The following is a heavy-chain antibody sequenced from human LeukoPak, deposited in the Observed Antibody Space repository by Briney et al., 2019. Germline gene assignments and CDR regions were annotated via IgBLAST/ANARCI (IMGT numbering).Heavy chain of an antibody. CDR2: ISSSSSTT. J-gene: IGHJ6*03. Sequence: GGSLRLSCAASGFTFSSYSMNWVRQAPGKGLEWVSYISSSSSTTYYADSVKGRFTISRDNAKNSLYLQMNSLRAEDTAVYYCATPYSGYDLYYMDVWGKGTTVTVSS. V-gene: IGHV3-48*01. CDR3: ATPYSGYDLYYMDV. D-gene: IGHD5-12*01. CDR1: GFTFSSYS.